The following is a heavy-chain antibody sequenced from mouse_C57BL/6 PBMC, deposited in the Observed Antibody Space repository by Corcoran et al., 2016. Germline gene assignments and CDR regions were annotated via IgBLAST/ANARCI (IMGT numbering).Heavy chain of an antibody. D-gene: IGHD3-2*02. V-gene: IGHV3-6*01. CDR2: ISYDGSN. J-gene: IGHJ3*01. CDR1: GYSITSGYY. CDR3: AREGVSSGPLAY. Sequence: DVQLQEAGPGLGNPSQSLALTCSVTGYSITSGYYCIWIRQFPGNKLEWMGYISYDGSNKYKPSLKNRISITRDTSKNQFYLKLKSVTTEDTATYYGAREGVSSGPLAYWGQGTLVTVSA.